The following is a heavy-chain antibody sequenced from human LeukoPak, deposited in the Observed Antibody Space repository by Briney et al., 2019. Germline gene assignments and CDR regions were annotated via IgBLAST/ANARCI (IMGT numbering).Heavy chain of an antibody. D-gene: IGHD3-10*01. CDR2: INQDGSGK. CDR3: ARAGGETKVPFDY. J-gene: IGHJ4*02. Sequence: INQDGSGKYYVDSVKGRFTISRDNAKNSLYLQMNSLRAEDTAVYYCARAGGETKVPFDYWGQGTLVTVSS. V-gene: IGHV3-7*01.